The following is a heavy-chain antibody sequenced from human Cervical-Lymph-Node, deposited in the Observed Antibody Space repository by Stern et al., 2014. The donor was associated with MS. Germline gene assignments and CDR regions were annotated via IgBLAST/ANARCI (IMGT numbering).Heavy chain of an antibody. J-gene: IGHJ4*02. CDR3: ARQTTAWASDV. CDR2: IYPGDSET. CDR1: GFKFSIYW. V-gene: IGHV5-51*01. D-gene: IGHD1-14*01. Sequence: MQLVQSGAELIRPGESLKISCKGSGFKFSIYWIAWVRQMPWKGLEWMGIIYPGDSETRYSPSFQGQVTMSADKSTSTAYLQWSSLNASDTAMYFCARQTTAWASDVWGQGTLVTVSS.